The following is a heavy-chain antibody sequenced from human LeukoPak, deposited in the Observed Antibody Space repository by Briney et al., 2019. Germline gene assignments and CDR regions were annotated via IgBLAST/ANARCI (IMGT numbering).Heavy chain of an antibody. CDR2: ISESGTTV. J-gene: IGHJ6*02. CDR1: GFTFSDHS. D-gene: IGHD5-18*01. V-gene: IGHV3-11*01. CDR3: ARDRQSSKYIGMDV. Sequence: GGSLRLSCAASGFTFSDHSMSWVRQVPGEGLEWISYISESGTTVFYADSVRGRFTMSRDNGRNLVSLQMNSLTAEDTATYYCARDRQSSKYIGMDVWGQGTTVTVSS.